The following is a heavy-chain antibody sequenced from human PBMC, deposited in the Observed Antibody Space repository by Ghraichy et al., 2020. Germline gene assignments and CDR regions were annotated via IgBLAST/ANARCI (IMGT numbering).Heavy chain of an antibody. Sequence: LETRSLTCTVSGGSVSSGSYYWSWIRQPPGKGLEWIGYIYYSGSTNYNPSLKSRVTISVDTSKNQFSLKLSSVTAADTAVYYCARPSWNYVYDIWGQGTMVTVSS. D-gene: IGHD1-7*01. J-gene: IGHJ3*02. V-gene: IGHV4-61*01. CDR3: ARPSWNYVYDI. CDR2: IYYSGST. CDR1: GGSVSSGSYY.